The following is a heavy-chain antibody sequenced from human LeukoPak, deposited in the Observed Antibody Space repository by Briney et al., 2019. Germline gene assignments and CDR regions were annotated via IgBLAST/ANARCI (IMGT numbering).Heavy chain of an antibody. CDR1: GFTFSNYR. CDR2: ISYDGSNE. CDR3: AELGITMIGGV. D-gene: IGHD3-10*02. J-gene: IGHJ6*04. Sequence: PGGSLRLSCAASGFTFSNYRMNWVRQAPGKGLEWVAIISYDGSNEYYADSVKGRFTISRDNSKNTLYLQMNSLRAEDTAVYYCAELGITMIGGVWGKGTTVTISS. V-gene: IGHV3-30*18.